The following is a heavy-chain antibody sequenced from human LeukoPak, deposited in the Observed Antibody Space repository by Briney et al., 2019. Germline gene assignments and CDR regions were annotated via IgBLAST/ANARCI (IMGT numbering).Heavy chain of an antibody. CDR3: ASPPQGGSWYVPDS. V-gene: IGHV3-23*01. CDR2: IRNSASHVYYT. J-gene: IGHJ4*02. D-gene: IGHD3-10*01. Sequence: GGSLRLSCAASGFTFSSYSMNWVRQAPGKGLEWVSGIRNSASHVYYTYYADSVKGRFTISRDNSKNTLYLQMDNLRAEDTAVYYCASPPQGGSWYVPDSWGQGTLVTVSS. CDR1: GFTFSSYS.